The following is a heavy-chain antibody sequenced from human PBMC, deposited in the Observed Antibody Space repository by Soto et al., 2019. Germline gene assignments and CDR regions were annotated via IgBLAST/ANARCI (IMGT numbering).Heavy chain of an antibody. V-gene: IGHV3-13*01. CDR3: ARGAYSSSWYKAYYYGMDV. CDR2: IGTAGDT. J-gene: IGHJ6*02. Sequence: PGGSLRLSCAASGFTFSSYDVHWVRQATGKGLEWVSAIGTAGDTYYPGSVKGRFTISRENAKNSLYLQMNSLRAGDTAVYYCARGAYSSSWYKAYYYGMDVWGQGTTVTVSS. D-gene: IGHD6-13*01. CDR1: GFTFSSYD.